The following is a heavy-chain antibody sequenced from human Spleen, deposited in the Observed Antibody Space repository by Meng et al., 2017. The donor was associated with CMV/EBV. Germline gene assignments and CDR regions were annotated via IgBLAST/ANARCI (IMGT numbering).Heavy chain of an antibody. CDR2: IYPGDSDT. CDR3: ARVAYYDFWSGGFDF. D-gene: IGHD3-3*01. CDR1: GYSFTSYW. J-gene: IGHJ3*01. V-gene: IGHV5-51*01. Sequence: GGSLRLSCKGSGYSFTSYWIGWVRQMPGKGLEWMGIIYPGDSDTRYSPSFQGQVTISDDKSIDTAFLQWSSLKASDTAIYYCARVAYYDFWSGGFDFWGQGTMVTVSS.